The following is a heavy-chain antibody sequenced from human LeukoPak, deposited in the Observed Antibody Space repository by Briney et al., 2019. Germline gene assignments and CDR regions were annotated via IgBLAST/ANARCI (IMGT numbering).Heavy chain of an antibody. Sequence: GGSLRLSCAASGFTFSDYYMSWIRQTPGKGLEWVSYISGSGTTIYYADSVKGRFTISRDNARNSLYLQMNSLRAEDTAVYYCARDVFSARTPNYYYYGMDVWGQGTTVTVSS. D-gene: IGHD3-10*02. CDR3: ARDVFSARTPNYYYYGMDV. V-gene: IGHV3-11*04. J-gene: IGHJ6*02. CDR2: ISGSGTTI. CDR1: GFTFSDYY.